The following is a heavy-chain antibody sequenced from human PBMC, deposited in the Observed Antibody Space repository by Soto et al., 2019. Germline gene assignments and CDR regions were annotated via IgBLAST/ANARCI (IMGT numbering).Heavy chain of an antibody. V-gene: IGHV4-31*03. D-gene: IGHD1-26*01. Sequence: SETLSPTCTVSGGSISSGGYYWTWIRQHPGKGLEWIAYICHSGYTFYNPSLKSRVTMSVDTSKNQFSLKLRSVTAADTAVYYCAKWEGLGSDYYYYAMDVWGQGTTVTVSS. J-gene: IGHJ6*02. CDR2: ICHSGYT. CDR3: AKWEGLGSDYYYYAMDV. CDR1: GGSISSGGYY.